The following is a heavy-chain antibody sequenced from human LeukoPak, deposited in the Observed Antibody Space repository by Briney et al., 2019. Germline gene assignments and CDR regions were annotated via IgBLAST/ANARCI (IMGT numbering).Heavy chain of an antibody. Sequence: GGSLRLSCAVSGFRVTNDYMNWVRQAPGKGLEWVSIIYAGGSTYYADSVKGRFTISRDSSNNTLFLQMSNLRADDSGLYYCATDIRSSPLGFWGHGTLVTVSS. CDR1: GFRVTNDY. V-gene: IGHV3-66*01. CDR2: IYAGGST. CDR3: ATDIRSSPLGF. J-gene: IGHJ4*01. D-gene: IGHD3-9*01.